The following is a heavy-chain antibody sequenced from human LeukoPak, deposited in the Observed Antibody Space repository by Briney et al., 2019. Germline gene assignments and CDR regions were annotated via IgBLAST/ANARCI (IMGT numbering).Heavy chain of an antibody. CDR2: MNPDSGGT. CDR3: ARVSEGLTYDY. J-gene: IGHJ4*02. D-gene: IGHD1-26*01. CDR1: GYTFIGHY. Sequence: ASVKVSCKASGYTFIGHYIHWVRQAPGQGLEWMGWMNPDSGGTNYAQKFQGRVTITADKSTSTAYMELSSLRSEDTAVYYCARVSEGLTYDYWGQGTLVTVSS. V-gene: IGHV1-2*02.